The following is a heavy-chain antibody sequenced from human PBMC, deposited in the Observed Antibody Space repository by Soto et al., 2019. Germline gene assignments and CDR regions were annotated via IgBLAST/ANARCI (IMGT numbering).Heavy chain of an antibody. V-gene: IGHV1-69*12. D-gene: IGHD1-1*01. Sequence: QVQLVQSGAEVKKPGSSVKVSCKASGGTFSTSAISWVRQAPGQGLEWVGGIMPVFPTPDYAQNFPGRVTLTADESTTTAYLELTSLRADDTAVYYCARDKDRLQLGGNYYYILDVWGQGTAITVSS. CDR3: ARDKDRLQLGGNYYYILDV. CDR1: GGTFSTSA. J-gene: IGHJ6*02. CDR2: IMPVFPTP.